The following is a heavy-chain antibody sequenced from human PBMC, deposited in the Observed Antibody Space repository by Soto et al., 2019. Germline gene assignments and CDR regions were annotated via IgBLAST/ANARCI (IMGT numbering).Heavy chain of an antibody. V-gene: IGHV4-59*08. CDR2: IYYSGST. CDR3: ARLANSSSWYRPPCGLDV. D-gene: IGHD6-13*01. CDR1: GGSISSYY. J-gene: IGHJ6*02. Sequence: SETLSLTCTVSGGSISSYYWSWIRQPPGKGLEWIGHIYYSGSTNYNPSLKSRVTISVDTSKNQFSLKLSSVTAADTAVYYCARLANSSSWYRPPCGLDVWGQGTTVTVSS.